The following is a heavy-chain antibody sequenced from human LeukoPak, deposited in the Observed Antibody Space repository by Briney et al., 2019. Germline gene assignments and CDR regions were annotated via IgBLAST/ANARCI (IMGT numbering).Heavy chain of an antibody. V-gene: IGHV3-74*01. CDR3: ATVSEY. Sequence: QPGGSLRLSCAASGFTFNYFSMHWVRQVPGKGLVWVSGINNDGTATYYADSVKGRFTISRDNAKNTVYLQMNGLRAEDTTVYYCATVSEYWGQGTLVTVSS. J-gene: IGHJ4*02. CDR2: INNDGTAT. CDR1: GFTFNYFS.